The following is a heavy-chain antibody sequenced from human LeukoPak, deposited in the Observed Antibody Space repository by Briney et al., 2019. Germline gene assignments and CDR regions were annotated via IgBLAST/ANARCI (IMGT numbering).Heavy chain of an antibody. CDR3: AKEGYYYDSGGYNYYYGMDV. J-gene: IGHJ6*02. D-gene: IGHD3-22*01. V-gene: IGHV3-30*18. CDR1: GFTFSSYG. Sequence: GGSLRLSCAASGFTFSSYGMHWVRQAPGKGLGGVAVISYDGSNKYYADYVKGRFTISRDNSKNTLYLQMNSLRAEDTAVYYCAKEGYYYDSGGYNYYYGMDVWGQGTTVTVSS. CDR2: ISYDGSNK.